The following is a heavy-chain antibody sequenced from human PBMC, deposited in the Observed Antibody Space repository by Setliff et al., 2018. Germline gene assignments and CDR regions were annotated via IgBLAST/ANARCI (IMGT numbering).Heavy chain of an antibody. J-gene: IGHJ4*02. V-gene: IGHV1-46*01. CDR2: IHTGGGSA. CDR1: GHTLIGYY. Sequence: GASVKVSCKTSGHTLIGYYFHWVRQAPGQGLEWMGIIHTGGGSASYAQKFQGRVTMTSDTSTRTVYMEVNSVRSDDTAIYYCARGGMAAAGRKGVFEYWGQGTQVTVSS. CDR3: ARGGMAAAGRKGVFEY. D-gene: IGHD6-13*01.